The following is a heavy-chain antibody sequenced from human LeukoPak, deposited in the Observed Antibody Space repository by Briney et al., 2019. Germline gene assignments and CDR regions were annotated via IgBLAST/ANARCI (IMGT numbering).Heavy chain of an antibody. CDR3: ARDRPYSNSPPGP. Sequence: GGSLRLSCAASGFTFSTYSMIWVRPAPGKGLEGVSYISSSSGTIYYADSVKGRFTISRDNAKNSLYLQMNSLRDEDTAVYHCARDRPYSNSPPGPWGQGTLVTVSS. J-gene: IGHJ5*02. CDR2: ISSSSGTI. CDR1: GFTFSTYS. D-gene: IGHD6-6*01. V-gene: IGHV3-48*02.